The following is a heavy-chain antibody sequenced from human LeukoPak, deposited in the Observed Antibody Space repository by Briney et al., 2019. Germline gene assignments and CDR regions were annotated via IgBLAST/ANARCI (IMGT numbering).Heavy chain of an antibody. CDR1: GFTFSSYW. V-gene: IGHV3-74*01. Sequence: GGSLRLSCAASGFTFSSYWMHWVRQGPGKGLVWVSRINSDGSSTGYADSVKGRFTISRDNAKNTLYLQMNSLRAEDTAVYYCAKDDYYDTSGYRDWGQGTLVTVSS. CDR2: INSDGSST. J-gene: IGHJ4*02. CDR3: AKDDYYDTSGYRD. D-gene: IGHD3-22*01.